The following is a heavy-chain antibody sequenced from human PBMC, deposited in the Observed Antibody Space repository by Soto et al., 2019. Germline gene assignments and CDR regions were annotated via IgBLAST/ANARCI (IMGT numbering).Heavy chain of an antibody. CDR2: IGGSDGST. V-gene: IGHV3-23*01. J-gene: IGHJ3*02. D-gene: IGHD1-1*01. CDR3: AKDSTSYNGVYDPFDI. Sequence: GGSLRLSCAASGFSFSSYAMIWVRQPPGKALEWVSSIGGSDGSTYCADSVKGRCTISRDNSKNTVYLQLNSLRDDDTAVYYCAKDSTSYNGVYDPFDIWGQGTMVTVSS. CDR1: GFSFSSYA.